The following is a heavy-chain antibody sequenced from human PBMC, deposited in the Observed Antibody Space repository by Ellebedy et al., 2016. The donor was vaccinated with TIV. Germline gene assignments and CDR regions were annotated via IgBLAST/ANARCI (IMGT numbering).Heavy chain of an antibody. CDR1: GFTLSGYW. V-gene: IGHV3-74*01. J-gene: IGHJ4*02. CDR2: INPDGKET. D-gene: IGHD3-22*01. CDR3: ARDLDDSSGYYYPMIDY. Sequence: GESLKISCEASGFTLSGYWMHWVRQAPGTGLVWVSRINPDGKETAYADSVKGRFTISRDNAKNTLYLQMNSLRAEDTAVYYCARDLDDSSGYYYPMIDYWGQGTLVTVSS.